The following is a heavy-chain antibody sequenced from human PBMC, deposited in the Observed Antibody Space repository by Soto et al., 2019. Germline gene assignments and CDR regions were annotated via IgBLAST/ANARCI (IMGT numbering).Heavy chain of an antibody. CDR3: AREGRHFDY. CDR1: GGTFSSYA. Sequence: SVKVSCKASGGTFSSYAISWVRQAPGQGLEWMGGINPIFGTPHYAQKYQGRVTITADTFTNTAYMELTRLTSDDTAVYFCAREGRHFDYWGQGALVTVSS. V-gene: IGHV1-69*06. J-gene: IGHJ4*02. CDR2: INPIFGTP.